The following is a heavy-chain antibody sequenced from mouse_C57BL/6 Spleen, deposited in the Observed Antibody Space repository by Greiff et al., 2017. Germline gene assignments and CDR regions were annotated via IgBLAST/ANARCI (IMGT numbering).Heavy chain of an antibody. CDR3: ARGVYYYGSSPYYYAMDY. Sequence: EVQLVESEGGLVQPGSSMKLSCTASGFTFSDYYMAWVRQVPEKGLEWVANINYDGSSTYYLDSLKSRFIISRDNAKNILYLQMSSLKSEDTATYYCARGVYYYGSSPYYYAMDYWGQGTSVTVSS. J-gene: IGHJ4*01. D-gene: IGHD1-1*01. V-gene: IGHV5-16*01. CDR1: GFTFSDYY. CDR2: INYDGSST.